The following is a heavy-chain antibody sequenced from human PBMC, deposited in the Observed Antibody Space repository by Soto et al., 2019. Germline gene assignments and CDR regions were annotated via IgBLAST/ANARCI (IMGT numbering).Heavy chain of an antibody. CDR1: GFTFSSYA. CDR2: ISGSGGST. J-gene: IGHJ6*02. V-gene: IGHV3-23*01. CDR3: ASPPASYYYYGMDV. Sequence: PGGSLRLSCAASGFTFSSYAMSWVRQAPGKGLEWVSAISGSGGSTYYADSVKGRFTISRDNAKNSLYLQMNSLRAEDTAVYYCASPPASYYYYGMDVWGQGTTVTVSS.